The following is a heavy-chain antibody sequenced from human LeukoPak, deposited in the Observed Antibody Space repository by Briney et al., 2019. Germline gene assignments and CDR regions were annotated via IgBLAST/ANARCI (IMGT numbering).Heavy chain of an antibody. D-gene: IGHD3-10*01. Sequence: SETLSLTCTVSGGSISSDYWSWIRQPPGQGLEWIGYIYYSGSTNYNPSLKSRVTISVDTSKNQFSLKLSSVTAADTAVYYCGRGDVLLWFGEPITTYFDYWGQGTLVTVSS. CDR2: IYYSGST. CDR3: GRGDVLLWFGEPITTYFDY. V-gene: IGHV4-59*01. CDR1: GGSISSDY. J-gene: IGHJ4*02.